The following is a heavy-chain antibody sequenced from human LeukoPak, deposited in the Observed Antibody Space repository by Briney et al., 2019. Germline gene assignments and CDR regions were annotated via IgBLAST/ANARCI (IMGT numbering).Heavy chain of an antibody. J-gene: IGHJ5*02. CDR3: ATEALYDSSGYYRA. D-gene: IGHD3-22*01. CDR2: IFNSGST. V-gene: IGHV4-59*11. Sequence: PSETLSLTCSVSGASITNHYWTWIRQPPGKGLEWLGYIFNSGSTKYNPSLKSRVTISLDTSKNQFSLRLTSVTAADTAVYYCATEALYDSSGYYRAWGQGTLVTVSS. CDR1: GASITNHY.